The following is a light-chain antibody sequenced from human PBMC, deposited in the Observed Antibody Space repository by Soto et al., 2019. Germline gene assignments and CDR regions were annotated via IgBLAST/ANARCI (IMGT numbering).Light chain of an antibody. CDR1: SSDIGFYDY. CDR2: EVI. J-gene: IGLJ3*02. Sequence: QSVLTQPASVSGSPGQSITISFTGTSSDIGFYDYVSWYQQHPGKAPKLIIYEVINRPSGVSNRFSGSKSGNTASLTISGLQAEDEADYSCSAYTSSSTLVFGGGTKLTVL. CDR3: SAYTSSSTLV. V-gene: IGLV2-14*01.